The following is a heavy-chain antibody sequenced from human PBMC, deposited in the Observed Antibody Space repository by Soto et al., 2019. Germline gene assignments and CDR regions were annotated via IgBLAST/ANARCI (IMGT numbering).Heavy chain of an antibody. CDR1: GFTFSSYA. D-gene: IGHD5-18*01. V-gene: IGHV3-23*01. CDR2: ISSSGGST. J-gene: IGHJ4*02. CDR3: AKEGGYGSALDY. Sequence: EVQLLESGGGLVQPGGSLRLSCAASGFTFSSYAMSWVRQAPGKGLEWVSAISSSGGSTYYADSVKGRFTISRDNSKNTLYLQMNSLRAEDMAVYYCAKEGGYGSALDYWGQGTLVTVSS.